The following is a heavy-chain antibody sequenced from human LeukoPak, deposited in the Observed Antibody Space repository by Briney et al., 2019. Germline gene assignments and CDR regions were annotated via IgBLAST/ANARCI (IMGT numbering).Heavy chain of an antibody. CDR1: GFTFRSYW. D-gene: IGHD6-13*01. Sequence: PGGSLRLSCAASGFTFRSYWMYWVRQAPGKGLVWVSRSNSDGSSTSYADSLKGRFTISRDNAKNTVYLQMNRLSAEDTAVYYCARGGRYSTDNWFDPWGQGTLVTVSS. V-gene: IGHV3-74*01. CDR3: ARGGRYSTDNWFDP. CDR2: SNSDGSST. J-gene: IGHJ5*02.